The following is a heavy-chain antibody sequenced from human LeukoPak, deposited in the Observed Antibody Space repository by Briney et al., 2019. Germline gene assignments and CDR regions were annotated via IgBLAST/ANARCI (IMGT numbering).Heavy chain of an antibody. CDR2: IYHSGST. J-gene: IGHJ3*02. V-gene: IGHV4-30-2*01. D-gene: IGHD2-2*01. CDR3: ARDPYCSSTSCPGAFDI. CDR1: GGSISSGGYS. Sequence: PSQTLSLTCAVSGGSISSGGYSWSWIRQPPGRGLEWIGYIYHSGSTYHNPSLKGRVTMSVDRSKNQFSLNLSSVAAADTAVYYCARDPYCSSTSCPGAFDIWGQGTMVTVSS.